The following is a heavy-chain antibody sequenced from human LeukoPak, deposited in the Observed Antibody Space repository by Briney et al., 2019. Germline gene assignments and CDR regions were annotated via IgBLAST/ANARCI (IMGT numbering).Heavy chain of an antibody. J-gene: IGHJ5*02. D-gene: IGHD3-10*01. V-gene: IGHV3-21*04. CDR1: GFTFTTYS. CDR3: ARDSGTTGEVKFDP. Sequence: GGSLRLSCEASGFTFTTYSMTWVRQAPGKGLEWVSIISSGSSAIFSADALKGRFTISRDDAKNLLYLDMNSLRAEDTAVYYCARDSGTTGEVKFDPWGQGTLVTVSS. CDR2: ISSGSSAI.